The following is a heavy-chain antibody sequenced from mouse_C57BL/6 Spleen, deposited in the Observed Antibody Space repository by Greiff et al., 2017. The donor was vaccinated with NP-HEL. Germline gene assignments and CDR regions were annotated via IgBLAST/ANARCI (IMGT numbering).Heavy chain of an antibody. CDR3: ARTGYGNYGDWYFDV. D-gene: IGHD2-1*01. CDR1: GFTFSSYG. CDR2: ISSGGSYT. J-gene: IGHJ1*03. Sequence: EVKLVESGGDLVKPGGSLKLSCAASGFTFSSYGMSWVRQTPDKRLEWVATISSGGSYTYYPDSFHGRFTISRDNAKNTLYLQMSSMQHQASKKYYCARTGYGNYGDWYFDVRSTRTTVTVSS. V-gene: IGHV5-6*02.